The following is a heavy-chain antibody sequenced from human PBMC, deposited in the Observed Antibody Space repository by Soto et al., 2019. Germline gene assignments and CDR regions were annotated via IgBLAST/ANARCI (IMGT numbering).Heavy chain of an antibody. CDR2: ICGSGGST. CDR3: AKDHEYSSSWLSSPNWFYT. CDR1: GFTFSSYA. V-gene: IGHV3-23*01. D-gene: IGHD6-13*01. Sequence: EVQLLESGGGLVQPGGSLRLSCAASGFTFSSYAMSWDRQAPGKGLEWVSAICGSGGSTYYADSVKGRFTISRDNSKNTLYLQMIIMRAEDTSVYYCAKDHEYSSSWLSSPNWFYTWCQGNLVTFSS. J-gene: IGHJ5*02.